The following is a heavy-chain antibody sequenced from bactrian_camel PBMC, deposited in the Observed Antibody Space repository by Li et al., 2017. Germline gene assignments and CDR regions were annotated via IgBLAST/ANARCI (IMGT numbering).Heavy chain of an antibody. D-gene: IGHD2*01. J-gene: IGHJ4*01. CDR2: ITSDGST. CDR3: ATDSRQWCSLITSYTY. Sequence: VQLVESGGGSVQAEGSLRLSCVASGYTLPMSMGWFRRLPGQEREGVAAITSDGSTSYADSVKGQFTISKDNAKNTLYLQMNSLKPEDTAMYYCATDSRQWCSLITSYTYWGQGTQVTVS. V-gene: IGHV3S53*01. CDR1: GYTLPMS.